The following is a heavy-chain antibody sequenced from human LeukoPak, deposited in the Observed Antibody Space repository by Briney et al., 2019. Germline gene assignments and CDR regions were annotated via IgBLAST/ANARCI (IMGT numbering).Heavy chain of an antibody. CDR3: AKESRSPWSPFDY. D-gene: IGHD2-15*01. V-gene: IGHV3-9*01. J-gene: IGHJ4*02. CDR1: GFTFDDYA. Sequence: GGSLRLSCAASGFTFDDYAMHWARQAPGKGLEWVSGISWNSGSIGYADSVKGRFTISRDNAKNSLYLQMNSLRAEGTALYYCAKESRSPWSPFDYWGQGTLVTVSS. CDR2: ISWNSGSI.